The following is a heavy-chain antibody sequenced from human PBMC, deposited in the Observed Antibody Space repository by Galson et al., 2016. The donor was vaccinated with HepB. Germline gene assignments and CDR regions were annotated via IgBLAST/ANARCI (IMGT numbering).Heavy chain of an antibody. J-gene: IGHJ4*02. CDR1: GFTFSNHW. CDR2: IKQDGSQA. V-gene: IGHV3-7*03. Sequence: SLRLSCAASGFTFSNHWMDWVRQAPGKGLEWVANIKQDGSQAHYVDSVKGRFTISRDNAGNSLDLQMNSLGVEDTAVYYCARGRYGFNDGQIEYWGQGTLVVVSS. D-gene: IGHD3-10*01. CDR3: ARGRYGFNDGQIEY.